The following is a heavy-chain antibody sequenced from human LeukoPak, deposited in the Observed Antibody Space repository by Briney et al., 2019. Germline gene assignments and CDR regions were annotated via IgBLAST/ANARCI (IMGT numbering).Heavy chain of an antibody. D-gene: IGHD3-22*01. CDR1: GGSISSSSYY. Sequence: PSETLSLTCTVSGGSISSSSYYWGWIRQPPGKGLEWIGSIYYSGSSYYNPSLKSRVTISVDTSKNQFSLKLSSVTAADTAVYYCARDLMYYSDSSGYFRGYFQHWGQGTLVTVSS. CDR3: ARDLMYYSDSSGYFRGYFQH. J-gene: IGHJ1*01. CDR2: IYYSGSS. V-gene: IGHV4-39*07.